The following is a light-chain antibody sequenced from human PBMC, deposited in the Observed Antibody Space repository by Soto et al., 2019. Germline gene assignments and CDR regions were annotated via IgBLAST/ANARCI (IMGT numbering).Light chain of an antibody. CDR1: ESVSRN. Sequence: EIVMTQSPATLSVSPGEGATLSCRASESVSRNLAWYQQKPGQAPRLLMYGASTRATGIPARFSGSGSGTDFSLTISGLQSDDSAVYYRQHYERGPATFGRGTKLDIK. CDR2: GAS. CDR3: QHYERGPAT. V-gene: IGKV3-15*01. J-gene: IGKJ1*01.